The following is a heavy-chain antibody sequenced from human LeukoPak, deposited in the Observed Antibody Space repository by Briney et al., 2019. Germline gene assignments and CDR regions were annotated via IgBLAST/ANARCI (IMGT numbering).Heavy chain of an antibody. CDR3: GKRQTTATTSDY. J-gene: IGHJ4*02. D-gene: IGHD4-17*01. CDR2: ISGSGGSA. CDR1: GFTFSNYA. Sequence: GGSLRLSCAASGFTFSNYAMNWVRQAPGKGLEWVSGISGSGGSANYADSVRGRFTISRDNSKNTLYLQMNSLRAEDTAVYYCGKRQTTATTSDYWGQGTLVTVSS. V-gene: IGHV3-23*01.